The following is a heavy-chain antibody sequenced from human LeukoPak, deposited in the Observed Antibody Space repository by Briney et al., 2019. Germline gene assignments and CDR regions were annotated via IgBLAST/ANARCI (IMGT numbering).Heavy chain of an antibody. D-gene: IGHD2-8*01. CDR3: ARGRVCSNGVCPYYYYYYMDV. V-gene: IGHV4-4*07. Sequence: SETLSLTCTVSGGSISDYYWSWIRQPAGKGLECIGRISTSGNTDYDSSLRSRVTISVDKSQNQFSLNLSSVTAADTAVYYCARGRVCSNGVCPYYYYYYMDVWGKGTTVTVSS. CDR1: GGSISDYY. J-gene: IGHJ6*03. CDR2: ISTSGNT.